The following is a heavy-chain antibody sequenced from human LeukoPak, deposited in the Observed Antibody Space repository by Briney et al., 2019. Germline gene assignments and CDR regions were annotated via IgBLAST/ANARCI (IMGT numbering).Heavy chain of an antibody. CDR3: ASGSAKNYYYYMDV. CDR1: GGSISSSNW. V-gene: IGHV4-4*02. Sequence: SGTLSLTCVVSGGSISSSNWWSWVRQPPGKRLEWIGEIYHSGSSNYSPSLKSRVTISVDKSKNQFSLRLSSVTAADTAVYYCASGSAKNYYYYMDVWGKGTTVTVSS. D-gene: IGHD1-1*01. CDR2: IYHSGSS. J-gene: IGHJ6*03.